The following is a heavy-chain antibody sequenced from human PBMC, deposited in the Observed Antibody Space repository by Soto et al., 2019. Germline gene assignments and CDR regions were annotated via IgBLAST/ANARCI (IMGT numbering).Heavy chain of an antibody. V-gene: IGHV1-18*01. CDR1: GYTFTSYG. CDR3: VRDHIVRYYDILTGYYPPHAHDHAFDI. Sequence: ASVKVSCKASGYTFTSYGISWVRQAPGQGLEWMGWISAYNGNTNYAQKLQGRVTMTTDTSTSTAYMELRSLRSDDTAVYYCVRDHIVRYYDILTGYYPPHAHDHAFDIWGQGTMVTVSS. J-gene: IGHJ3*02. CDR2: ISAYNGNT. D-gene: IGHD3-9*01.